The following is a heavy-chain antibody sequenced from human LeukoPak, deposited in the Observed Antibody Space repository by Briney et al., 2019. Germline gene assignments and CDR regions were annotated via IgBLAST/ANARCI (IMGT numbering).Heavy chain of an antibody. CDR2: IYSGGST. CDR1: GFTVSSNY. V-gene: IGHV3-53*01. Sequence: GGSLRLSCAASGFTVSSNYMSWVRQAPGKGLEWVSIIYSGGSTFYADSVKGRFTISRDNAKNSLYLQMNSLRAEDTAVYYCARDHAYAFDIWGQGTLVTVSS. CDR3: ARDHAYAFDI. J-gene: IGHJ3*02. D-gene: IGHD2-2*01.